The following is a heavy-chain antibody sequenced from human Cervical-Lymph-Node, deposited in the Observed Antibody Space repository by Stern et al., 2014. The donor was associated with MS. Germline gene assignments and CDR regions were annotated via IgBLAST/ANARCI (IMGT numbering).Heavy chain of an antibody. D-gene: IGHD3-22*01. CDR3: TCRLQFNDESRGYYLSDY. V-gene: IGHV3-73*02. Sequence: EVQLVESGGGLVQPGGSLKLSCAASGFNFRDSAMHWVRQASGKGLEWVGRIRSKPNDYATAYAASVIGRFTISRDDSKNTAYLEVNSLKIEDTAVYYCTCRLQFNDESRGYYLSDYWGQGALVTVSS. CDR2: IRSKPNDYAT. J-gene: IGHJ4*02. CDR1: GFNFRDSA.